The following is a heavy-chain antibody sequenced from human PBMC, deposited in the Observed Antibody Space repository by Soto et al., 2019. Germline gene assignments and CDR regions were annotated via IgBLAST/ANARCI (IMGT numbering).Heavy chain of an antibody. CDR2: ISSSGSTI. CDR1: GFTFSDYY. J-gene: IGHJ5*02. V-gene: IGHV3-11*01. Sequence: GGSLRLSCAASGFTFSDYYMSWIRQAPGKGLEWVSYISSSGSTIYYADSVKGRFTISRDNAKNSLYLQMNSLRAEDTAVYYCARATYYYDSSGYYWNWFDPWGQGTLVTVSS. D-gene: IGHD3-22*01. CDR3: ARATYYYDSSGYYWNWFDP.